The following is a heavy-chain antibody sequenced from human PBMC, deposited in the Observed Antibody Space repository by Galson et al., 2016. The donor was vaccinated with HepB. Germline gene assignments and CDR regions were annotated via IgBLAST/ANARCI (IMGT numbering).Heavy chain of an antibody. V-gene: IGHV5-51*01. CDR2: IYPSDSDTSDT. D-gene: IGHD3-22*01. CDR1: GYGFTKYW. J-gene: IGHJ4*02. Sequence: QSGAEVKKPGESLKISCKASGYGFTKYWITWVRQMPGKGLEWMGIIYPSDSDTSDTRYSPSFQGQVTIQVAKSITTASLQGSNLKASDPAMYYCARLPHNYYSSAPDYWGQGTLVTVSS. CDR3: ARLPHNYYSSAPDY.